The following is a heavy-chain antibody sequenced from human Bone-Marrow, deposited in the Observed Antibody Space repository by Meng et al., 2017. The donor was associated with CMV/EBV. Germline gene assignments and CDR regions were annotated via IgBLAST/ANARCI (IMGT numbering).Heavy chain of an antibody. V-gene: IGHV3-43*01. J-gene: IGHJ4*02. CDR1: GFTFDDYT. Sequence: GESLKISCAASGFTFDDYTMHWVRQAPGKGLEWVSLISWDGGSTYYADSVKGRFTISRDNAKNSLYLQMNSLRAEDTAVYYCARGMGSYYFDYWGQGTLVTVSS. CDR3: ARGMGSYYFDY. CDR2: ISWDGGST. D-gene: IGHD2-8*01.